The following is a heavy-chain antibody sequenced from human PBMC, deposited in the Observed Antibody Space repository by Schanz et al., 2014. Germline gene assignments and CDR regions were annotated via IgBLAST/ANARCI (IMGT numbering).Heavy chain of an antibody. V-gene: IGHV1-18*01. CDR2: ISPYNGNT. Sequence: QVQLVQSGAEMKKPGASVKVSCKASGYTFTSYGISWVRQAPGQGLEWMGWISPYNGNTNYAQKFQGRVTITADRSTSTAYMELSSLRSEDTAVYYCARGYGDSPTDFWGQGTLVTVSS. D-gene: IGHD4-17*01. CDR3: ARGYGDSPTDF. J-gene: IGHJ4*02. CDR1: GYTFTSYG.